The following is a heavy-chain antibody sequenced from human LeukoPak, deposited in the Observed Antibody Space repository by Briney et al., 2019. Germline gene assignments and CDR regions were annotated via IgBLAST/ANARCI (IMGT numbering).Heavy chain of an antibody. Sequence: GASVKVSCKASGYTFTGYYMHWVRQAPGQGLEWMGWTNPNSGGTNYAQKFQGRVTMTRDTSISTAYMELSRLRSDDTAVYYCAREVRPYCSSTSCYKNPDYWGQGTLVTVSS. CDR1: GYTFTGYY. CDR3: AREVRPYCSSTSCYKNPDY. V-gene: IGHV1-2*02. D-gene: IGHD2-2*02. J-gene: IGHJ4*02. CDR2: TNPNSGGT.